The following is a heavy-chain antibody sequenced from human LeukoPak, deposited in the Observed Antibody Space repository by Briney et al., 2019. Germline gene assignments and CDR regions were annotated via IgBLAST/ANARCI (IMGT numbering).Heavy chain of an antibody. D-gene: IGHD3-9*01. V-gene: IGHV3-48*03. CDR3: ARVGRYFDWLPRPYYYYGMDV. Sequence: PGGSLRLSCAASGFTFSSYEMNWVRQAPGKGLEWVSYISSSGSTIYYADSVKGRFTISRDNAKNSLYLQMNSLRAEDTAVYYCARVGRYFDWLPRPYYYYGMDVWGKGTTVTVSS. J-gene: IGHJ6*04. CDR1: GFTFSSYE. CDR2: ISSSGSTI.